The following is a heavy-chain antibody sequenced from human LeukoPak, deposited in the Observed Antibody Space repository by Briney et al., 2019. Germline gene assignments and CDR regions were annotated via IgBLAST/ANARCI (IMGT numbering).Heavy chain of an antibody. V-gene: IGHV4-59*08. CDR1: GGPISSYY. CDR3: ARQLYNSSPGHYYYGMDV. Sequence: PSETLSPTCTVSGGPISSYYWSWIRQPPGKGLEWIGYIYYSGSTNYNPSLKSRVTISVDTSKNQFSLKLSSVTAADTAVYFCARQLYNSSPGHYYYGMDVWGQGTTVTVSS. J-gene: IGHJ6*02. CDR2: IYYSGST. D-gene: IGHD3-22*01.